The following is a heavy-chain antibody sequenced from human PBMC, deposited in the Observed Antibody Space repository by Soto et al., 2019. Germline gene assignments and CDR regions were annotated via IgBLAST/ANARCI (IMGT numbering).Heavy chain of an antibody. J-gene: IGHJ4*02. D-gene: IGHD1-20*01. V-gene: IGHV4-30-2*01. CDR1: GGSISSGGYS. CDR3: ARGGIIDYYFDY. CDR2: IYHSGST. Sequence: SETLSLTCAVSGGSISSGGYSWSWIRQPPGKGLEWIGYIYHSGSTYYNPSLKSRVTISVDRSKNQFSLKLSSVTAADTAVYYCARGGIIDYYFDYWGPGTLVTVSS.